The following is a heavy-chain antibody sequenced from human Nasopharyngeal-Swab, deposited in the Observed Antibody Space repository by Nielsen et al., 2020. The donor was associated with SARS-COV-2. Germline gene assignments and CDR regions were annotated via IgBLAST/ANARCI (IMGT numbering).Heavy chain of an antibody. Sequence: GASLQISCTASGFTFGDYAMSRFRQAPGKGLEWVGFIRSKAYGGTTEYAASVKGRFTISRDDSKSIAYLQMNSLKTEDTAVYYCTREQPDYYDSSGYYPIPFDPWGQGTLVTVSS. CDR3: TREQPDYYDSSGYYPIPFDP. J-gene: IGHJ5*02. CDR1: GFTFGDYA. D-gene: IGHD3-22*01. CDR2: IRSKAYGGTT. V-gene: IGHV3-49*03.